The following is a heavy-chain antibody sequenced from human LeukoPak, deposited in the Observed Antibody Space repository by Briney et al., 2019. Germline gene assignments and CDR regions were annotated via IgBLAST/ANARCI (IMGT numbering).Heavy chain of an antibody. CDR3: ARGTFYGRAFDI. V-gene: IGHV4-34*01. CDR2: INHSGST. D-gene: IGHD2/OR15-2a*01. Sequence: SETLSLTCAVYGGSFSGYYWSWIRQPPGKGLEWIGEINHSGSTNYNPSLKSRVTISVDTSKNQFSLKLSSVTAADTAVYHCARGTFYGRAFDIWGQGTMVTVSS. J-gene: IGHJ3*02. CDR1: GGSFSGYY.